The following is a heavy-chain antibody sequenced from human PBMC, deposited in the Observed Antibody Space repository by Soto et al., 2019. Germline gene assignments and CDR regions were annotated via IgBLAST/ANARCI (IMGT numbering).Heavy chain of an antibody. V-gene: IGHV3-23*01. CDR1: GVVFSHYA. CDR3: ARRTAVRNFDY. Sequence: EVQLLESGGGLVQPGGSLTVSCAASGVVFSHYAMTWVRQAPGKGLEWVSTVSENGDYTSYADSVKGRFTISRDNSKNTVFVQMNSVRAEDTAVYYCARRTAVRNFDYWGQGTLVTVSS. J-gene: IGHJ4*02. D-gene: IGHD6-19*01. CDR2: VSENGDYT.